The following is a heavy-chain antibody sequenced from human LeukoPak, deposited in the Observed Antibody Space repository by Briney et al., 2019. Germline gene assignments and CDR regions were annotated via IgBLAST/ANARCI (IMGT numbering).Heavy chain of an antibody. CDR3: ARERSGPAVRAHNWFDP. CDR1: GFTFSGYN. CDR2: ISSSSRSI. V-gene: IGHV3-21*01. Sequence: GGSLRLSCLASGFTFSGYNMDWVRQAPGKGLEGVSSISSSSRSIYYADSLKGRFTIARDNPKISLYLQMNSLRVEDTAVYYCARERSGPAVRAHNWFDPWGEGTLVIVSS. J-gene: IGHJ5*02. D-gene: IGHD1-26*01.